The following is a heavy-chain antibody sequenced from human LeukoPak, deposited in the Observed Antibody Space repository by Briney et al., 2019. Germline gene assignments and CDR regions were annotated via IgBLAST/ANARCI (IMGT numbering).Heavy chain of an antibody. CDR3: ARVEENYGDFSFDY. J-gene: IGHJ4*02. CDR2: IYHSGST. D-gene: IGHD4-17*01. V-gene: IGHV4-4*09. CDR1: GGSISSYY. Sequence: PSETLSLTCTVSGGSISSYYWSWIRQPPGKGLEWIGYIYHSGSTYYNPSLKSRVTISVDTSKNQFSLKLSSVTAADTAVYYRARVEENYGDFSFDYWGQGTLVTVSS.